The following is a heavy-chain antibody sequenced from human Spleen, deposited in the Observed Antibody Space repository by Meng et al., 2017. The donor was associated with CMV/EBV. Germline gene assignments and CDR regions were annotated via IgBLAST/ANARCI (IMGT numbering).Heavy chain of an antibody. Sequence: GESLKISCAASGFTFGSYEMNWVRQAPGKGLEWLSYISTTGHTTYYADSVKGRFTISRDNAKNSLFLQMNSLRAEDTAVYYCARGRGYTGVHGMDVWGQGTTVTVSS. J-gene: IGHJ6*02. CDR1: GFTFGSYE. CDR2: ISTTGHTT. CDR3: ARGRGYTGVHGMDV. V-gene: IGHV3-48*03. D-gene: IGHD5-18*01.